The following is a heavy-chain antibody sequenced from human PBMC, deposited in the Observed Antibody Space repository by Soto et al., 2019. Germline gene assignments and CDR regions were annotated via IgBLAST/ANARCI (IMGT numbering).Heavy chain of an antibody. V-gene: IGHV3-53*01. CDR1: WLNVSTNY. J-gene: IGHJ2*01. CDR3: ARDWGGNAGLHWYFDL. CDR2: IYSGGDT. D-gene: IGHD3-16*01. Sequence: GGSLRLSCAAAWLNVSTNYMSWVRQAPGKGLEWVSVIYSGGDTSYADSVKGRFAISRDNSKNTVFLQMNRLRVEDTAVYYCARDWGGNAGLHWYFDLWGRGTLVTVSS.